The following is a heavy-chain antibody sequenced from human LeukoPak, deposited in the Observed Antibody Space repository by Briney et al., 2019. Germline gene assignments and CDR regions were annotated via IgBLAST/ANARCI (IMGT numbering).Heavy chain of an antibody. V-gene: IGHV3-23*01. CDR1: GFTFSSYA. CDR2: ISGSGGST. Sequence: GGSLRLSCAASGFTFSSYAMTWVRQAPGKGLEWVSAISGSGGSTYYADSVKGRFTISRDNAKNSLYLQMNSLRAEDTAVYYCARDPYSGSYGDYYYYYMDVWGKGTTVTISS. D-gene: IGHD1-26*01. J-gene: IGHJ6*03. CDR3: ARDPYSGSYGDYYYYYMDV.